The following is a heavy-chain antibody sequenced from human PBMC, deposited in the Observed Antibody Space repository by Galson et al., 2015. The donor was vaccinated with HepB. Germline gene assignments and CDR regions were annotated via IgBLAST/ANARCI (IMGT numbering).Heavy chain of an antibody. D-gene: IGHD3-10*01. CDR3: ARGYGSGSYLDY. J-gene: IGHJ4*02. CDR1: GFTFSSYG. Sequence: SLRLSCAASGFTFSSYGMHWVRQAPGKGLEWVAVIWYDGSNKYYADSVKGRFTISRDNSKNTLYLQMNSLRAEDTAVYYCARGYGSGSYLDYWGQGTLVTVSS. CDR2: IWYDGSNK. V-gene: IGHV3-33*01.